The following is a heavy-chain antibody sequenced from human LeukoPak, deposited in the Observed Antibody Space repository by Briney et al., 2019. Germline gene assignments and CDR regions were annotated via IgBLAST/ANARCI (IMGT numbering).Heavy chain of an antibody. CDR2: IWYDGSNK. D-gene: IGHD6-6*01. CDR3: ARDHSGSSSAFDY. V-gene: IGHV3-33*01. CDR1: GFTFSSYG. J-gene: IGHJ4*02. Sequence: PGRSPRLSCAASGFTFSSYGMHWVRQAPGKGLEWVAVIWYDGSNKYYADSVKGRFTISRDNSKDTLYLQMNSLRAEDTAVYYCARDHSGSSSAFDYWGQGTLVTVSS.